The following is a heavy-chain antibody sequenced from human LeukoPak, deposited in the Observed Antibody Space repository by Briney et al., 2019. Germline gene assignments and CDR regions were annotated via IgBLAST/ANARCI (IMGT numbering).Heavy chain of an antibody. CDR2: IYSSGST. Sequence: SETVSLTCTVSVGSISGYYWSWIRQPPGKGLEWIGYIYSSGSTTYNSSLKSRVTISVDTSKNQFSLKLSSVTAGDTAVYYCARRAVAENYFDYWGQGTLVTVSS. J-gene: IGHJ4*02. D-gene: IGHD6-19*01. V-gene: IGHV4-4*09. CDR3: ARRAVAENYFDY. CDR1: VGSISGYY.